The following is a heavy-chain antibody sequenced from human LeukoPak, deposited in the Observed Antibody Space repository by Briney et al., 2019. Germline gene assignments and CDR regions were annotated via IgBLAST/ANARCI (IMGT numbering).Heavy chain of an antibody. V-gene: IGHV4-39*07. D-gene: IGHD3-22*01. Sequence: PSETLSLTCTVSGGSISSSSYYWGWIRQPPGKGLEWIGSIYYSGSTYYNPSLKSRVTISVDTSKNQFSLRLNSVTAADTAVYYCARDAYYYDTSGYYILDYWGQGTLVTVSS. CDR1: GGSISSSSYY. CDR3: ARDAYYYDTSGYYILDY. J-gene: IGHJ4*02. CDR2: IYYSGST.